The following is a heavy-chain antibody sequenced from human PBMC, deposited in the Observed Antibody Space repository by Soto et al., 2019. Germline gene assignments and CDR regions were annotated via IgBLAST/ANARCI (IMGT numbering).Heavy chain of an antibody. CDR2: IYYSGST. Sequence: SETLSLTCTVSGGSITSTTYYWGWIRQHPGKGLEWIGYIYYSGSTYYNPSLKSRVTISVDTSKNQFSLKLSSVTAADTAVYYCASIWFGDFDYWGHGTLVTVSS. CDR1: GGSITSTTYY. J-gene: IGHJ4*01. D-gene: IGHD3-10*01. V-gene: IGHV4-30-4*08. CDR3: ASIWFGDFDY.